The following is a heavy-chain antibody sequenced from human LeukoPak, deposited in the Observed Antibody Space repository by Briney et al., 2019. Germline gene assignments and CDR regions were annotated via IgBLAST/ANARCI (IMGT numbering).Heavy chain of an antibody. D-gene: IGHD2/OR15-2a*01. CDR1: GFTFSSNA. CDR3: AKCNLDNCREGFDI. J-gene: IGHJ3*02. Sequence: GSLRLSCAAAGFTFSSNALSWVRQLPGEGLDWVSSISVSSTTYYLDSVKGRFTISRDNSKNALYLHMNSLRAEDTALYYCAKCNLDNCREGFDIWGQGTMVTVSS. CDR2: ISVSSTT. V-gene: IGHV3-23*01.